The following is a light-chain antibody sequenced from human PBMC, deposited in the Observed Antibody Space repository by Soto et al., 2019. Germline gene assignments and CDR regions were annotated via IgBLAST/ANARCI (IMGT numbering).Light chain of an antibody. CDR2: GAS. J-gene: IGKJ1*01. V-gene: IGKV3-20*01. Sequence: EILLKQSPDTLSLTPGERATLSCRAAQSVGTRLAWYQHKTGQAPRLLISGASSRATGIPDRFTGSGSGTDFTLTISRLEPEDFALYYCQQYGGSPRTFGQGTKVDVK. CDR3: QQYGGSPRT. CDR1: QSVGTR.